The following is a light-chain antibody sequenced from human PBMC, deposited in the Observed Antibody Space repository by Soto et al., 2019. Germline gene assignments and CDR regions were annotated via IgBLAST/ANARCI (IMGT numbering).Light chain of an antibody. CDR2: GAS. J-gene: IGKJ1*01. CDR1: LSVGSKN. CDR3: QHYGSSPT. V-gene: IGKV3-20*01. Sequence: PREGATVTCWVILSVGSKNLAWYQQKLGQAPRLLIYGASTRAPGIPDRFSGSGSGTDFTLTISRLEPEDFAVYVCQHYGSSPTFGQ.